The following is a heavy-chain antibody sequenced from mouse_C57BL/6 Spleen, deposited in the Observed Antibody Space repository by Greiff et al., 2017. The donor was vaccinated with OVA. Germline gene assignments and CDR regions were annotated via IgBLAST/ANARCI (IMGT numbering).Heavy chain of an antibody. J-gene: IGHJ1*03. V-gene: IGHV6-6*01. CDR3: THSYYGSSFDWYFDV. Sequence: EVKLVESGGGLVQPGGSMKLSCAASGFTFSDAWMDWVRQSPEKGLEWVADIRNKANNHATYYAESVKGRFTISRDDSKSSVYLQMNSLRAEDTGIYYCTHSYYGSSFDWYFDVWGTGTTVTVSS. D-gene: IGHD1-1*01. CDR1: GFTFSDAW. CDR2: IRNKANNHAT.